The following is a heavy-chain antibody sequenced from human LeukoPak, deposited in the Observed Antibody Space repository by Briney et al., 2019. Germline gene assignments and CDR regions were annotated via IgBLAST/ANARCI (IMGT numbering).Heavy chain of an antibody. CDR3: ARESGFGELFPYAFDI. Sequence: GGSLRLSCATSGFTFSDYTMNWVRQAPGKGLEWVSVLYSGGNTYYTDSVKGRFAISRDYSRNTVYLQMNSLRAEDTAVYYCARESGFGELFPYAFDIWGQGTVVTVSS. CDR1: GFTFSDYT. D-gene: IGHD3-10*01. CDR2: LYSGGNT. J-gene: IGHJ3*02. V-gene: IGHV3-53*01.